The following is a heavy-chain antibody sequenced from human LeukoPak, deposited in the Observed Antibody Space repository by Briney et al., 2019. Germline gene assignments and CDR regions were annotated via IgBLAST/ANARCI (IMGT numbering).Heavy chain of an antibody. D-gene: IGHD3-16*01. J-gene: IGHJ5*01. CDR1: GGSFSDNY. Sequence: SETLSLTCAVSGGSFSDNYWSWIRQPPGKGLEWIGYISYSGSTNYNPSLKSRVTISVDTSKHQFSLKLSSMTAADTAVYYCARGLNWFDYWGQGTLVTVSS. CDR2: ISYSGST. CDR3: ARGLNWFDY. V-gene: IGHV4-59*01.